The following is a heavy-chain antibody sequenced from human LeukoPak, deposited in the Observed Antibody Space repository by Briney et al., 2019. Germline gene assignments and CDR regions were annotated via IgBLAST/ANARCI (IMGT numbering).Heavy chain of an antibody. CDR1: GGSISSYY. D-gene: IGHD2-15*01. J-gene: IGHJ6*02. CDR3: AREQADGYCSGGSCYGGYYYYGMDV. CDR2: IYYSGST. Sequence: SETLSLTCTVSGGSISSYYWSWIRQPPGKGLEWIGYIYYSGSTNYNPSLKSRVTISVDTSKNQFSLKLSSVTAADTAVYYCAREQADGYCSGGSCYGGYYYYGMDVWGQGTTVTVSS. V-gene: IGHV4-59*12.